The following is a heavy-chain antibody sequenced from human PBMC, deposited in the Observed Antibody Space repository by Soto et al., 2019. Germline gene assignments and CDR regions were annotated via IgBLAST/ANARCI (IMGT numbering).Heavy chain of an antibody. V-gene: IGHV4-39*01. D-gene: IGHD3-10*01. CDR2: IYYSGST. CDR3: ATMVRGVIFTYYYYMVV. J-gene: IGHJ6*03. CDR1: GGSISSSSYY. Sequence: SETLSLTCTVSGGSISSSSYYWGWIRQPPGKGLEWIGSIYYSGSTYYNPSLKSRVTISVDTSKNQFSLKLSSVTAADTAVYYCATMVRGVIFTYYYYMVVWGKGTTVTVSS.